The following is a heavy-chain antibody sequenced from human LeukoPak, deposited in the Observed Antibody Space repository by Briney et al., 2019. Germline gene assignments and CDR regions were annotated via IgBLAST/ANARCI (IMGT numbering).Heavy chain of an antibody. V-gene: IGHV4-39*07. Sequence: MTSETLSLTCTVSGGSISSSSYYWGWIRQPPGKGLEWIGSIYYSGSTYYNPSLKSRVTISVDTSKNQFSLKLSSVTAADTAVYYCARVEYSSSWYGYYYYYMDVWGKGTTVTVSS. D-gene: IGHD6-13*01. J-gene: IGHJ6*03. CDR1: GGSISSSSYY. CDR3: ARVEYSSSWYGYYYYYMDV. CDR2: IYYSGST.